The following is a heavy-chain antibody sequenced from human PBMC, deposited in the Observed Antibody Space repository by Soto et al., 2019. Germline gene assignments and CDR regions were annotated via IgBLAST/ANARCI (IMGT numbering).Heavy chain of an antibody. CDR2: ISGRGGTT. Sequence: EVQLLESGGGLVQPGGSLRLSCVASGFTFSSFAVTWVRQAPGKGLEWVSAISGRGGTTYYADSVKGRFTISRDNSKNTLDLQMNSLGAEDTAVYYCAKTPYCGGDCFVFYFDNWGQGTLVTVSS. J-gene: IGHJ4*02. CDR3: AKTPYCGGDCFVFYFDN. D-gene: IGHD2-21*02. V-gene: IGHV3-23*01. CDR1: GFTFSSFA.